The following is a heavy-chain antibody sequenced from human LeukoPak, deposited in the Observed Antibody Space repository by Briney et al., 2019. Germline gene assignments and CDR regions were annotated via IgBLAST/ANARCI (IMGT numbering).Heavy chain of an antibody. CDR3: ARGYSFGYFDY. D-gene: IGHD5-18*01. Sequence: PGMSLRLSCAASGFTFRNHGMHWVRQAPGKGLEWVAVIWYDGSNQYYTDSVRGRFTISRDNSKNTLYLQMNSLRAEDTAVYYCARGYSFGYFDYWGQGTLVTVSS. CDR2: IWYDGSNQ. V-gene: IGHV3-33*01. J-gene: IGHJ4*02. CDR1: GFTFRNHG.